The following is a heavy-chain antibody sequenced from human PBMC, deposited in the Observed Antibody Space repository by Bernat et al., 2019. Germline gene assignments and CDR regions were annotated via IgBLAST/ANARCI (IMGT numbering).Heavy chain of an antibody. CDR3: VRHKDGYGDY. CDR1: GYSFSNFG. J-gene: IGHJ4*02. D-gene: IGHD5-12*01. CDR2: VWSDGGNK. V-gene: IGHV3-33*01. Sequence: QVQLVESGGGVVQPGRSQRLSCAASGYSFSNFGIHWVRQAPGKGLEWVAIVWSDGGNKYYVDSVKGRFIVSNDNSNNMVYLQMNSLRADDTAIYYCVRHKDGYGDYWGQGILVTVSS.